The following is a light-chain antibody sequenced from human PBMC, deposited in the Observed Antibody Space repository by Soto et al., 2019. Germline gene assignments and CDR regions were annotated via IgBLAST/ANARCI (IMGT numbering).Light chain of an antibody. V-gene: IGKV3-11*01. CDR2: DAS. CDR1: QSVSSY. CDR3: QQRSNWPLT. J-gene: IGKJ5*01. Sequence: EIVLTQSPATLSLSPGERATLSCRASQSVSSYFAWYQQKPGQAPRLLIYDASNRATGIPARFSGSGSGTDFTLTISSLEPEDFAIYYCQQRSNWPLTFGQGPRLEIK.